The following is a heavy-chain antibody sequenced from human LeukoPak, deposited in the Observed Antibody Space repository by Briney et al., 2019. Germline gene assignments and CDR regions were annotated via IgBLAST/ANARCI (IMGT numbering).Heavy chain of an antibody. J-gene: IGHJ4*02. V-gene: IGHV4-34*01. CDR2: INHSGST. Sequence: PSETLCLTCAVYGGSFSGYYWSWIRQPPGKGLEWIGEINHSGSTNHYPSLKSRVTISVDTSKTQFSLKLSSVTAAATAVYYCARMGHGSGRTNYFDYWGQGTLVTVSS. D-gene: IGHD3-10*01. CDR1: GGSFSGYY. CDR3: ARMGHGSGRTNYFDY.